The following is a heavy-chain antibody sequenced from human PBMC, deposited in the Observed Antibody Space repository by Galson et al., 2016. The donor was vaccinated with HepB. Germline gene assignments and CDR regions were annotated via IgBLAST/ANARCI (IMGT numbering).Heavy chain of an antibody. Sequence: SLRLSCAASGFAFGSHWMHWVRQVPGKGLAWVSRINSDGTISNYADSVKGRFTISRDNAKNTLYLQMNSLRVDDTAIYYCGRDHSVVLTTAYKWFDPWGQGTLVTVSS. CDR3: GRDHSVVLTTAYKWFDP. CDR1: GFAFGSHW. V-gene: IGHV3-74*01. J-gene: IGHJ5*02. D-gene: IGHD4-23*01. CDR2: INSDGTIS.